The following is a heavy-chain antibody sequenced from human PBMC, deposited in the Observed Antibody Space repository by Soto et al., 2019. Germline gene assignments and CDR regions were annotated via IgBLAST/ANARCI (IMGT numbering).Heavy chain of an antibody. CDR2: ISVYNGNT. V-gene: IGHV1-18*01. J-gene: IGHJ6*02. Sequence: GSVKVSCKASGYTFSSYGISWARQAPGQGLEWMAWISVYNGNTKYAQKAQGRVIMTTDTSTSTAYMELRSLRSDDTAVYYCARWMVRGVILGPKYGMDVWGQGTTVTVSS. CDR3: ARWMVRGVILGPKYGMDV. CDR1: GYTFSSYG. D-gene: IGHD3-10*01.